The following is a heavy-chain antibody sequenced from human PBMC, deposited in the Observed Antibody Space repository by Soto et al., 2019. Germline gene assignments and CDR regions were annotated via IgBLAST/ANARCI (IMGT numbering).Heavy chain of an antibody. CDR3: ARDGSPYGEPHDAFDI. V-gene: IGHV3-30-3*01. D-gene: IGHD4-17*01. Sequence: VQLIQSGGGVVQPGRSLRLSCAASGFTFSDYSLHWVRQAPGKGLQWVALISYDGNKKDYADSVNGRFSVSRDNSRNTLYLQVNRPRPADTAVYYCARDGSPYGEPHDAFDIWGQGTLVTVSS. CDR2: ISYDGNKK. J-gene: IGHJ3*02. CDR1: GFTFSDYS.